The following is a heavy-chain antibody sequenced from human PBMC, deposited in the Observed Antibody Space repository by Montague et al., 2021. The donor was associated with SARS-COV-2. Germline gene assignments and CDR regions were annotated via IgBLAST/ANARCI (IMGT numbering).Heavy chain of an antibody. D-gene: IGHD6-19*01. CDR2: IYYSGTT. Sequence: SETLSLTCGVYGASISSHDWRWIRQSPGKGLEWIGHIYYSGTTIYNPSHVSRVTISVDTSSNVFSLKLRSVTAANTAIYYCARYEAVADAFDIWGQGTLVSVS. CDR1: GASISSHD. V-gene: IGHV4-59*11. J-gene: IGHJ3*02. CDR3: ARYEAVADAFDI.